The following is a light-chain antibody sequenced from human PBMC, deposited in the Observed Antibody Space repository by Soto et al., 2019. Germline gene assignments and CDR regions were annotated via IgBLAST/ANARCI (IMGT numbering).Light chain of an antibody. V-gene: IGLV2-23*02. Sequence: HSVLTQPASVSGSPGQSITISCTGTSSDVGSYNLVSWYQQHAGKAPKVMIYEVSKRPSGVSNRISGSKSGNTASLTISGLQAEDEADYYCCSYAGSSTFVFGTGTKVTVL. CDR1: SSDVGSYNL. J-gene: IGLJ1*01. CDR2: EVS. CDR3: CSYAGSSTFV.